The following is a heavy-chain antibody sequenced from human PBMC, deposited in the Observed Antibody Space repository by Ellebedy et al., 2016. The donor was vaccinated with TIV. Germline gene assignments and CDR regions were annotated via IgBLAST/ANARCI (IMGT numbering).Heavy chain of an antibody. CDR1: GFTFSSYA. CDR3: TKGSGFVAAAGTGY. Sequence: PGGSLRLSCAASGFTFSSYAMSWVRQAPGKGLEWVSGISGFEQTTHYADSVEGRFAISRDNSKNTLYLQMNSLRVEDTAVYYCTKGSGFVAAAGTGYWGQGTLVTVSS. D-gene: IGHD6-13*01. CDR2: ISGFEQTT. V-gene: IGHV3-23*01. J-gene: IGHJ4*02.